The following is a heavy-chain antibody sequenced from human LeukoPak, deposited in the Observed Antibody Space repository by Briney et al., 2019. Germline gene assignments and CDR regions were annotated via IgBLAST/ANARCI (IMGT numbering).Heavy chain of an antibody. J-gene: IGHJ4*02. V-gene: IGHV4-39*01. D-gene: IGHD6-6*01. CDR3: ARLYSSSSLDY. CDR1: GGSFSSSSYY. CDR2: FYYSGKS. Sequence: PSETLSLTCTVSGGSFSSSSYYWGWIRQPPGKGLEWIGTFYYSGKSYYNPSLKSRVIISVDTSKNQFSLKLSSLTAADTAVYYCARLYSSSSLDYWGQGTLVTVSS.